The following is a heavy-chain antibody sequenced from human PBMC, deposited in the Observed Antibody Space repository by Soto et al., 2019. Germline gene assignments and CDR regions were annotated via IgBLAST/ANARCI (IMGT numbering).Heavy chain of an antibody. CDR3: ARDTGNYRGMDV. V-gene: IGHV3-21*01. J-gene: IGHJ6*02. CDR1: GFTFSSYS. CDR2: ISSSSSYI. Sequence: GGALRLSCAASGFTFSSYSMNWVRQAPGKGLEWVSSISSSSSYIYYADSVKGRFTISRDNAKNSLYLQMNSLRAEDTAVYYCARDTGNYRGMDVWGQGTTVTVSS.